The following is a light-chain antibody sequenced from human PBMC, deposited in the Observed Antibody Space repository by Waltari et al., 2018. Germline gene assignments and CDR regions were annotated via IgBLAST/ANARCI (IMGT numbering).Light chain of an antibody. CDR3: CSYAVTNTYV. J-gene: IGLJ1*01. V-gene: IGLV2-23*02. CDR1: TSDIGTHYH. Sequence: SAPTQPASMSGSLGQAITISCTGTTSDIGTHYHVSWYQQHPGMSPTPILCRVPNRPPVVSSRFSGSKSGNTASLTISGLQAEDEADYSCCSYAVTNTYVFGTGTKVTVL. CDR2: RVP.